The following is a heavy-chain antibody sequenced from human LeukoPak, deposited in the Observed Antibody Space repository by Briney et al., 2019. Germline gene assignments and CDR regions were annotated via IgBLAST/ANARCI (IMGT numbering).Heavy chain of an antibody. CDR3: ARVGGGSTWDWFDP. V-gene: IGHV4-34*01. D-gene: IGHD2-15*01. CDR2: SNDSGGT. Sequence: SETLSLTCAVYGGTFSGCYWSWIRQPPGKRLEWVGESNDSGGTNYNPSLKSRVTISADTSKNQFSLKLSSVTAADTAVYYCARVGGGSTWDWFDPWGQGTLVTVPS. J-gene: IGHJ5*02. CDR1: GGTFSGCY.